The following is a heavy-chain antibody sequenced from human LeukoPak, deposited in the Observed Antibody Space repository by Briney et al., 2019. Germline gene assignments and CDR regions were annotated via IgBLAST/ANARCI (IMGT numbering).Heavy chain of an antibody. CDR1: GDTFTAYY. V-gene: IGHV1-2*02. D-gene: IGHD3-22*01. CDR2: IKPNSGGT. J-gene: IGHJ3*02. CDR3: ARDLLILDSSGYDAFDI. Sequence: ASVKVSCKSSGDTFTAYYMHWVRQAPGQGLEWMGWIKPNSGGTNYAQKFQGRVTMTRDSSFSVVYMELSSLRSDDTAVYYCARDLLILDSSGYDAFDIWGQGTVVTVSA.